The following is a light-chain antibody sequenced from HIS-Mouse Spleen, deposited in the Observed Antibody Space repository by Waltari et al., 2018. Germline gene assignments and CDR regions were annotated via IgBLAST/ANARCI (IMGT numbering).Light chain of an antibody. J-gene: IGLJ2*01. V-gene: IGLV3-10*01. CDR1: ALPKKY. CDR2: EDS. Sequence: SYELTQPPSVSVSPGQTARITCSGDALPKKYAYWYQQKSGQAPVLVIDEDSKRPSGVPEGFSGSSSGTMATLTSSGAQVEDEADYYCYSTDSSGNHRVFGGGTKLTVL. CDR3: YSTDSSGNHRV.